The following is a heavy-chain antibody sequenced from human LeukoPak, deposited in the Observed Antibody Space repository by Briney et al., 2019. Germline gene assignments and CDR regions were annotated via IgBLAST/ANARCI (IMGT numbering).Heavy chain of an antibody. D-gene: IGHD5-18*01. Sequence: GASVKVSCKASGYTFTGYYMHWVRQAPGQGLEWMGWINPNSGGTNYAQKFQGRVTMTRDTSISTAYMELSRLRSDDTAVYYCARTSWIQLWPHYYYYYMDVWGKGTTVTVSS. CDR1: GYTFTGYY. CDR2: INPNSGGT. J-gene: IGHJ6*03. CDR3: ARTSWIQLWPHYYYYYMDV. V-gene: IGHV1-2*02.